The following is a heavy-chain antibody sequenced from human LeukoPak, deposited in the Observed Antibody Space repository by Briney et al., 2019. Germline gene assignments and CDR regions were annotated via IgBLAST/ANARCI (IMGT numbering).Heavy chain of an antibody. J-gene: IGHJ4*02. CDR2: IYHSGST. CDR3: ARHKEFAFDY. Sequence: KPSETLSLTPAVSGYSLSSGYYWGWIRQPPGKGLEWIGSIYHSGSTYYNPSLKSRVTISVDTSKNQFSLKLSSVTAADTAVYYCARHKEFAFDYWGQGTLVTVSS. CDR1: GYSLSSGYY. V-gene: IGHV4-38-2*01.